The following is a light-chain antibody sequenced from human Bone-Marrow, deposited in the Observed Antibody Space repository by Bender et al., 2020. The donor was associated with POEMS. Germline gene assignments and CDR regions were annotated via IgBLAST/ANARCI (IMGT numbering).Light chain of an antibody. Sequence: QSVLTQPPSASGSPGQRVTISCSGSNSNIGTNAVNWYQQFPGKAPKLLIYSDNQQPSGVADRFYAFKSGTSSSLAISGLEYEGEADYYCAAWAAGLSGGVFDGGTKLTVL. CDR3: AAWAAGLSGGV. CDR2: SDN. CDR1: NSNIGTNA. J-gene: IGLJ3*02. V-gene: IGLV1-44*01.